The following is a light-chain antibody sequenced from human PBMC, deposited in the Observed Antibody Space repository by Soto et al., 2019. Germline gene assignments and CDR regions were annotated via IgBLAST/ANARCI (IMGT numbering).Light chain of an antibody. CDR2: DIR. J-gene: IGLJ1*01. CDR3: SSYTSSSTRV. CDR1: SSDVGGYKY. V-gene: IGLV2-14*03. Sequence: LTQPASVSGSPGQSITISCTGTSSDVGGYKYVSWYQQHPGKAPKLMIYDIRNRPSGVSNRFSGSKSGNTASLTISGLQAEDEADYYCSSYTSSSTRVFGTGTKLTVL.